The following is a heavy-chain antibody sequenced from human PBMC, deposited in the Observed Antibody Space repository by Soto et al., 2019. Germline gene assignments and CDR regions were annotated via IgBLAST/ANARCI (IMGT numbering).Heavy chain of an antibody. CDR3: ARALEGGYCSGGSCSTNFDY. V-gene: IGHV4-30-4*01. CDR2: IYYSGST. J-gene: IGHJ4*02. CDR1: GGSISSGDYY. Sequence: SETLSLTCTVSGGSISSGDYYWSWIRQPPGRGLEWIGYIYYSGSTYYNPSLKSRVTISVDTSKNQFSLKLSSVTAADTAVYYCARALEGGYCSGGSCSTNFDYWGQGTLVTVSS. D-gene: IGHD2-15*01.